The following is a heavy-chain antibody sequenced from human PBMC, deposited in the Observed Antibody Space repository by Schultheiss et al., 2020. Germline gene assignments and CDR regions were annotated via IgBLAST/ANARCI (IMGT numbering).Heavy chain of an antibody. CDR3: ARLRAVAAIYYYYGMDV. Sequence: GESLKISCKGSGYSFTSYWIGWVRQMPGKGLEWMGIIDPSDSETKYSPSFQGQVTISADKSISTAYLQWSSLKASDTAMYYCARLRAVAAIYYYYGMDVWGQGTTVTVSS. D-gene: IGHD6-19*01. J-gene: IGHJ6*02. V-gene: IGHV5-51*01. CDR1: GYSFTSYW. CDR2: IDPSDSET.